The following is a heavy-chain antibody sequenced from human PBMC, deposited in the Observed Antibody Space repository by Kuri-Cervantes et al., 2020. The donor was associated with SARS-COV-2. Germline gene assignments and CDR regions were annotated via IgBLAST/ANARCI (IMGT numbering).Heavy chain of an antibody. V-gene: IGHV3-30-3*01. Sequence: GESLKISCAASGFTFNNYAMHWVRQTPGEGLEWVAITSYDGTSKYYADSVKGRFTISGDNSKNTLYLQMNNLRGDDTAVYFCARGRVGVQDFWGQGTLVTVSS. CDR3: ARGRVGVQDF. D-gene: IGHD2-21*01. CDR1: GFTFNNYA. J-gene: IGHJ4*02. CDR2: TSYDGTSK.